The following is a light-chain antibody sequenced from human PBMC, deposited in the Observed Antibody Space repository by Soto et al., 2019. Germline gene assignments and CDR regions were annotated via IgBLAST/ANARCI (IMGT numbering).Light chain of an antibody. V-gene: IGLV1-40*01. J-gene: IGLJ1*01. CDR2: GNN. CDR3: QSNDSSLSGYV. CDR1: SSNFGAGYD. Sequence: QSVLTQPPSVSGAPGQRVTISCTGSSSNFGAGYDVHWYQQVPGTAPKLLIYGNNNRPSGVPDRFSGSKSGTSASLAITGLQAEDEADYYCQSNDSSLSGYVFGTGTKLTVL.